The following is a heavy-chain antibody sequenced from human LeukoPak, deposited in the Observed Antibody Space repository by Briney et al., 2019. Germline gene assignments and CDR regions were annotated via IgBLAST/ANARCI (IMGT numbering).Heavy chain of an antibody. CDR1: GYTFTSYG. D-gene: IGHD6-19*01. CDR2: INTNTGNP. CDR3: ARSIVAGPLYFDY. Sequence: VSVKVSCKASGYTFTSYGISWVRQAPGQGLEWMGWINTNTGNPTYAQGFTGRFVFSLDTSVSTAYLQISSLKAEDTAVYYCARSIVAGPLYFDYWGQGTLVTVSS. J-gene: IGHJ4*02. V-gene: IGHV7-4-1*02.